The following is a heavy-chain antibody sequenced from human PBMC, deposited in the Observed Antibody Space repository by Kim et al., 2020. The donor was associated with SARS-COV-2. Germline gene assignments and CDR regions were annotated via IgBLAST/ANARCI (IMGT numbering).Heavy chain of an antibody. CDR2: INPIFGPP. CDR1: GGTFSSDS. Sequence: SVKVSCKASGGTFSSDSITWVRQGPGQGLEWMGEINPIFGPPNYAQKFQGRVSITADESTTTVYMELSSLTSDDTAAYYCARHAGAYFYWFVPWGQGTL. V-gene: IGHV1-69*13. D-gene: IGHD3-10*01. J-gene: IGHJ5*02. CDR3: ARHAGAYFYWFVP.